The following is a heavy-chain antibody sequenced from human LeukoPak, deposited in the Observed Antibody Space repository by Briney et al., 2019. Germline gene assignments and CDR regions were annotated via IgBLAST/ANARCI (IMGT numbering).Heavy chain of an antibody. CDR3: ARGGYCSGGSCYSHNWFDP. CDR1: GYTFTGYY. Sequence: ASVKVSCKASGYTFTGYYMHWVQQAPGQGLEWMGRINPNSGNTGYAQKFQGRVTMTRNTSISTAYMELSSLRSEDTAVYYCARGGYCSGGSCYSHNWFDPWGQGTLVTVSS. CDR2: INPNSGNT. J-gene: IGHJ5*02. V-gene: IGHV1-8*02. D-gene: IGHD2-15*01.